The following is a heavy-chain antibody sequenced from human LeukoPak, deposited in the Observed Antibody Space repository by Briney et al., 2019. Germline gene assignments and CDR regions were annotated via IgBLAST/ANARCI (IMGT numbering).Heavy chain of an antibody. Sequence: RPSETLSLTCAVYGGSFSGYYWSWIRQPPGKGLEWIGEINHSGSTNYNPSLKSRVTISVDTSKNQFSLKLSSVTAADTAVYYCARGGYYFDYWGQGTLVTVSS. CDR1: GGSFSGYY. J-gene: IGHJ4*02. CDR3: ARGGYYFDY. CDR2: INHSGST. V-gene: IGHV4-34*01.